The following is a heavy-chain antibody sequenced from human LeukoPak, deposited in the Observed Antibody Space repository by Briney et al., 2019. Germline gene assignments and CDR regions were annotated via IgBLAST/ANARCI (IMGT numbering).Heavy chain of an antibody. Sequence: GGSLRLSCAASGFTFSSYAMSWVRQAPGKGLEWVSVIYSGGSTYYADSVKGRFTISRDNSKNTLYLQMNSLRAEDTAVYYCARERGCSGGSCIAGYWGQGTLVTVSS. D-gene: IGHD2-15*01. CDR1: GFTFSSYA. V-gene: IGHV3-53*01. CDR3: ARERGCSGGSCIAGY. J-gene: IGHJ4*02. CDR2: IYSGGST.